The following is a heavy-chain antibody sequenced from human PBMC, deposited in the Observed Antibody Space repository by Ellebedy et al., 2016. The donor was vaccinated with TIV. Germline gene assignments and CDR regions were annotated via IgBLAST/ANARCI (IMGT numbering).Heavy chain of an antibody. CDR1: GFPFSITG. D-gene: IGHD3-3*01. CDR3: ARDGSEWSRDV. CDR2: TSRGEEA. Sequence: GGSLRLSXAASGFPFSITGMTWIRQAPGKGLEWVATTSRGEEAYYPDSLKGRFTISRNNAMNLVDLYLHSLNVDDTGVYYCARDGSEWSRDVWGQGTQVTVSS. J-gene: IGHJ4*02. V-gene: IGHV3-21*01.